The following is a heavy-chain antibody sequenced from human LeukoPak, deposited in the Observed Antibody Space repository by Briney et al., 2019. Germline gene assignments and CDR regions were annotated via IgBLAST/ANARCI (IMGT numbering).Heavy chain of an antibody. V-gene: IGHV6-1*01. J-gene: IGHJ5*02. CDR2: TYFRSKWYN. Sequence: SQTLSLTCDISGDSVSSNSAAWNWIRQSPSRGLEWLGRTYFRSKWYNDYAPSVKSRIVVNPDTSKNHFSLQLNSVTPEDTAVYYCVRDPGNWFDPWRQGILVTVSP. D-gene: IGHD2-8*02. CDR1: GDSVSSNSAA. CDR3: VRDPGNWFDP.